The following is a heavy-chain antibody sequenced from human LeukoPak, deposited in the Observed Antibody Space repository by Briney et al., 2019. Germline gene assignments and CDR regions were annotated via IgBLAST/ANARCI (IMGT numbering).Heavy chain of an antibody. Sequence: SETLSLTCIVSGGSISNYYWSWIRQPPGKALEWIGHIYYTGSTNYNPSLKSRVTISVDTSNNQLSLKLSSVTAADTAFYYCARSDTIGYWYDNWGKGTLVTVSS. CDR2: IYYTGST. J-gene: IGHJ4*02. D-gene: IGHD3-22*01. V-gene: IGHV4-59*08. CDR3: ARSDTIGYWYDN. CDR1: GGSISNYY.